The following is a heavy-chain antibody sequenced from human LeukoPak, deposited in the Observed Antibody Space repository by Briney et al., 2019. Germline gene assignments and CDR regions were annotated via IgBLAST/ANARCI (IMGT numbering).Heavy chain of an antibody. D-gene: IGHD1-26*01. J-gene: IGHJ4*02. Sequence: PGGSLRLSCAASGFTFSSYSMNWDRQAPGKGLEWVSSISSSSSYIYYADSVKGRFTISRDNSKNTLYLQMNSLRAEDTAVYYCAKTPLYSGSYYSLDYWGQGTLVTVSS. CDR2: ISSSSSYI. CDR1: GFTFSSYS. CDR3: AKTPLYSGSYYSLDY. V-gene: IGHV3-21*04.